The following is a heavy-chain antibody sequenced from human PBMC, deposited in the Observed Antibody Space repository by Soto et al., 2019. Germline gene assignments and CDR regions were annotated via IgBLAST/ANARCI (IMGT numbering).Heavy chain of an antibody. D-gene: IGHD1-20*01. CDR2: MNPNSGNT. CDR1: GYGFSDYD. CDR3: ARDNRYNWNDEGWFDP. J-gene: IGHJ5*02. V-gene: IGHV1-8*01. Sequence: QVQLVQSGAEVKKPGASVKVSCKASGYGFSDYDINWVRQATGQGPEWMGWMNPNSGNTGYAQKFQGRVTMTRNTSINTAYMELSSMGSEDTAVYYCARDNRYNWNDEGWFDPWGQGTLVTVSS.